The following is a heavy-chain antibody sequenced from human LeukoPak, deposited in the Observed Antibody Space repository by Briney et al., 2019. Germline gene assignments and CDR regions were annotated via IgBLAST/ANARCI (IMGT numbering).Heavy chain of an antibody. CDR2: IRYDGSNK. D-gene: IGHD5-24*01. J-gene: IGHJ4*02. CDR1: GFTFSSYG. Sequence: PGGSLRLSCAASGFTFSSYGMHSVRQAPGRGLEWVAFIRYDGSNKYYADSVKGRFTIYRDNYKNTLYLQMNSLRAEDTAVYYCAKDKWGGYNHIDYWGQGTLVTVSS. V-gene: IGHV3-30*02. CDR3: AKDKWGGYNHIDY.